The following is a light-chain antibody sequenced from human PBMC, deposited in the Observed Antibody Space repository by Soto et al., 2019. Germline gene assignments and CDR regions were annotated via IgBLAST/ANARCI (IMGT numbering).Light chain of an antibody. J-gene: IGKJ2*01. CDR1: QSISSW. V-gene: IGKV1-5*01. CDR2: DAS. Sequence: DIQMTQSPSTLSASVGDRVTITCRASQSISSWLAWYQQKPGKATKLLIYDASSLESGVPSRFSGSGSGTEFTLTISSLQPDDFETYSCQQYNSLMYPFGQGPKLEIK. CDR3: QQYNSLMYP.